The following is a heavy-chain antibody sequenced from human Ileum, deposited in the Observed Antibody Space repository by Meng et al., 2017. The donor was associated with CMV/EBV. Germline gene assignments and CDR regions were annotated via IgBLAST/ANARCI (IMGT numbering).Heavy chain of an antibody. Sequence: QVQLQEPGPGLVKPSQTLSLTCPVSGASISSSDYYWSWIRQPPGKGLEWIGYIHYSGSTYYNPSLKSRVTISEDTSKNQFSLKLNSVTAADTAVYYCARASYYDSSYFDNWGQGTLVTASS. CDR3: ARASYYDSSYFDN. CDR1: GASISSSDYY. V-gene: IGHV4-30-4*08. CDR2: IHYSGST. J-gene: IGHJ4*02. D-gene: IGHD3-22*01.